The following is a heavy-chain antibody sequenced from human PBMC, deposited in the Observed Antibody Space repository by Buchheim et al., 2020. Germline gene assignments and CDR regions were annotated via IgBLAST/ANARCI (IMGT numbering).Heavy chain of an antibody. CDR1: GFTFSSYA. CDR3: AISGSYEENYFDY. J-gene: IGHJ4*02. D-gene: IGHD1-26*01. CDR2: ISYDGSNK. Sequence: QVQLVESGGGVVQPGRSLRLSCAASGFTFSSYAMHWVRQAPGKGLEWVAVISYDGSNKYYADSVKGRFTISRDNSKNTLYLQMNSLRAEDTAVYYCAISGSYEENYFDYWGQGTL. V-gene: IGHV3-30-3*01.